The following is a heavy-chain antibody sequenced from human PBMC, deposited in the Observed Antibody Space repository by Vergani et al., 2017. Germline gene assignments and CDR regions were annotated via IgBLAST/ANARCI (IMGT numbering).Heavy chain of an antibody. CDR1: GYSFTSYW. V-gene: IGHV5-51*01. Sequence: EVQLVQSGAEVKKPGESLKISCKGSGYSFTSYWIGWVRQMPGKGLEWMGIIYPGDSDTRYSPSFQGQGTISADKAISAAYLQWSSLKASDTAMYYCAXLGSEDSSCYYLAEIDYWGQGTLVTVSS. D-gene: IGHD3-22*01. J-gene: IGHJ4*02. CDR2: IYPGDSDT. CDR3: AXLGSEDSSCYYLAEIDY.